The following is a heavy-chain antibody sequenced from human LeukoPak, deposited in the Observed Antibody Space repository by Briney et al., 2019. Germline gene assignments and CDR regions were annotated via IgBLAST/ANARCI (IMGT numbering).Heavy chain of an antibody. CDR2: INPSGGST. CDR3: ARPPDDYGGNSGPAFDI. D-gene: IGHD4-23*01. V-gene: IGHV1-46*01. Sequence: ASVKVSRKASGYTFTSYYMHWVRQAPGQGLEWMGIINPSGGSTSYAQKFQGRVTMTRDTSTSTVYMELSSLRSEDTAVYYCARPPDDYGGNSGPAFDIWGQGTMVTVSS. J-gene: IGHJ3*02. CDR1: GYTFTSYY.